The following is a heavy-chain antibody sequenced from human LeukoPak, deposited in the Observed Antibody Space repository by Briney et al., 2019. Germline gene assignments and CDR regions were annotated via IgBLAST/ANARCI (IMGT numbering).Heavy chain of an antibody. D-gene: IGHD3-10*01. CDR3: ARYNSGSGSRYIFFDN. J-gene: IGHJ4*02. V-gene: IGHV3-7*01. CDR1: GFTFSNHW. Sequence: GGSLRLSCAASGFTFSNHWMSWVRQAPGKGLEWVANIKQDGSERYYVDSVKGRFTISRDNAQNSLYLQMNSLTDEDTAVYYCARYNSGSGSRYIFFDNWGQGNLVTVSS. CDR2: IKQDGSER.